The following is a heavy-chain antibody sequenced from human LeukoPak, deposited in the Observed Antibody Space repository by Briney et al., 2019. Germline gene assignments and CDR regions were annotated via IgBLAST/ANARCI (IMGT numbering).Heavy chain of an antibody. CDR1: GFTFSSYG. Sequence: GGSLRLSCAASGFTFSSYGMHWVRQAPGKGLEWVAVIWYDGSNKYYADSVKGRFTISRDNSKNTLYLQINSLRAEDTGVYYCAKETIAARPFDYWGKGTLVTVSS. D-gene: IGHD6-6*01. J-gene: IGHJ4*02. V-gene: IGHV3-30*02. CDR2: IWYDGSNK. CDR3: AKETIAARPFDY.